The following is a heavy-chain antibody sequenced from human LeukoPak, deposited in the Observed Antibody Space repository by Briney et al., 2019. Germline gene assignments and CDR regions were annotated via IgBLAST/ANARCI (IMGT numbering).Heavy chain of an antibody. CDR3: AKETERLGELSFDY. CDR2: ISSSGSTI. J-gene: IGHJ4*02. CDR1: GFTFRSYA. Sequence: GGSLRLSCAASGFTFRSYAMNWVRQAPGKGLEWVSYISSSGSTIYYADSVKGRFTISRDNAKNSLYLQMNSLRAEDTAVYYCAKETERLGELSFDYWGQGTLVTVSS. V-gene: IGHV3-48*04. D-gene: IGHD3-16*02.